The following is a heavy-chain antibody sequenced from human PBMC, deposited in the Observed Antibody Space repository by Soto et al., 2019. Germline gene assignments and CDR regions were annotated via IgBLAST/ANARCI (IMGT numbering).Heavy chain of an antibody. V-gene: IGHV1-69*13. CDR1: GGTFSSYA. J-gene: IGHJ6*02. CDR2: IIPIFGTA. Sequence: GASVKVSCKASGGTFSSYAISWVRQAPGQGLEWMGGIIPIFGTANYAQKFQGRVTITADESTSTAYMELSSLRSEDTAVYYCARASLDSSGYYDYYNGMGVRRQETTGTVSS. CDR3: ARASLDSSGYYDYYNGMGV. D-gene: IGHD3-22*01.